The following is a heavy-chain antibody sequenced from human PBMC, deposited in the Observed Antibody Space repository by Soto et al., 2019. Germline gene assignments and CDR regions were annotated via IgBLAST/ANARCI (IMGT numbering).Heavy chain of an antibody. D-gene: IGHD6-13*01. CDR1: GGSFSAYY. V-gene: IGHV4-34*01. Sequence: QVQLQQWGAGLLKPSETLSLTCAVYGGSFSAYYWSWIRQPPGKGLEWLGEINHSGSTNYNPSLKSRVPIAVDTSKNQFSLKLSSVTAADTAVYYCARGATGYSTSWYKDWGQGTLVTVSS. CDR2: INHSGST. J-gene: IGHJ4*02. CDR3: ARGATGYSTSWYKD.